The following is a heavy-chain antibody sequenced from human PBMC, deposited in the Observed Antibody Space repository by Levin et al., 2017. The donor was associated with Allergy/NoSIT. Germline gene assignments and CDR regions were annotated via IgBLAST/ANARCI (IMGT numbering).Heavy chain of an antibody. J-gene: IGHJ5*02. CDR2: ISSSGSTI. Sequence: SCAASGFTFSDFYMSWIRQTPGKGLEWVSYISSSGSTIYYADSVKGRFTISRDNAKNSLYLQMNSLRSEDTAVYYCARDPMYYGILAGYSARNWFDPWGQGTLVTVSS. D-gene: IGHD3-9*01. CDR3: ARDPMYYGILAGYSARNWFDP. CDR1: GFTFSDFY. V-gene: IGHV3-11*01.